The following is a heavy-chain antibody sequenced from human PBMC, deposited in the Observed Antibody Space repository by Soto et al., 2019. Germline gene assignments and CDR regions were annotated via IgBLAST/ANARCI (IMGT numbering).Heavy chain of an antibody. V-gene: IGHV2-5*02. CDR1: GFSLTTTSMG. CDR2: IYWDDDQ. D-gene: IGHD4-17*01. J-gene: IGHJ4*02. Sequence: QITLKESGPPLVRPAQTLTLTCAFSGFSLTTTSMGVAWIRQPPGKALAWLALIYWDDDQRYSPCLKDRLTISKDTSRSRVVLTISNMNPEDTGTYFCAHAGDYDLLSFDHWGPGTLVTVSS. CDR3: AHAGDYDLLSFDH.